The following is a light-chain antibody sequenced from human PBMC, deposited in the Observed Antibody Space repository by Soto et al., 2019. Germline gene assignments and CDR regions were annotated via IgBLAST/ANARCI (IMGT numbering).Light chain of an antibody. CDR2: GAS. V-gene: IGKV3-15*01. CDR3: LQDFTYPFT. CDR1: QSVINN. J-gene: IGKJ3*01. Sequence: EIVLTQSPATLSVSPGERATLSCRASQSVINNLAWYQQKPGQGPRLLIFGASTRATDIPARFSGSGSGTEFTLTISSLQSEDFATYYCLQDFTYPFTFGPGTKVDIK.